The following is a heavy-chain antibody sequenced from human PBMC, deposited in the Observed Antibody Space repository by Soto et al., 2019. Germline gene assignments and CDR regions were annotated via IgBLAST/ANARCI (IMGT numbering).Heavy chain of an antibody. CDR3: ARGGGSDSFDY. CDR1: GASITFGGYS. Sequence: QLQLHESGSGLVKPSQTLSLTCTVSGASITFGGYSWSWIRQTPGKGLEWIGYINHLETTFYNPSFESRLTLSIDRANKQFSLKLHSMSAADRAVYFCARGGGSDSFDYWGQGILVTVSS. J-gene: IGHJ4*02. D-gene: IGHD1-26*01. CDR2: INHLETT. V-gene: IGHV4-30-2*01.